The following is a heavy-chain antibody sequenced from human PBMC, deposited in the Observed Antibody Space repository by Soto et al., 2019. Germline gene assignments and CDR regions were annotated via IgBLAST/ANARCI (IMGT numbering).Heavy chain of an antibody. CDR2: ISYDGSNK. CDR1: GFTFSSYG. D-gene: IGHD5-12*01. Sequence: HPGGSLRLSCAASGFTFSSYGMHWVRQAPGKGLEWVAVISYDGSNKYYADSVKGRFTISRDNSKNTLYLQMNSLRAEDTAVYYCAKETTEMATISFGAFDIWGQGTMVTVSS. V-gene: IGHV3-30*18. J-gene: IGHJ3*02. CDR3: AKETTEMATISFGAFDI.